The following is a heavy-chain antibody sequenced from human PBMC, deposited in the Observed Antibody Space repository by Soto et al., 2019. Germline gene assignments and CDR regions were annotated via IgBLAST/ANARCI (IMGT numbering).Heavy chain of an antibody. CDR1: GFTVSSNY. J-gene: IGHJ4*02. CDR2: IYSGGST. Sequence: HGGSLRLSCAASGFTVSSNYMSWVRQVPGKGLEWVSVIYSGGSTYYADSVKGRFTISRDNSKDTLYLQMNSLRAEDTAVYYCARGKWFGELWTLDYWGQGTLVTVSS. D-gene: IGHD3-10*01. V-gene: IGHV3-53*01. CDR3: ARGKWFGELWTLDY.